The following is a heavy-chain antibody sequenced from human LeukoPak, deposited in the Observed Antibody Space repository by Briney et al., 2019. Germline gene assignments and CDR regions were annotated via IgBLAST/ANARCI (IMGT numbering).Heavy chain of an antibody. CDR3: ARGDYYGSGTYYKKTVDY. Sequence: ASVKVSCKASGYTFTSYGINWVRQAPGQGLEWMGWISAYNGNTNYAQKLQGKVTMTTDTSTSTAYMELRSLRSDDTAVYYCARGDYYGSGTYYKKTVDYWGQGTLVTVSS. J-gene: IGHJ4*02. CDR2: ISAYNGNT. CDR1: GYTFTSYG. D-gene: IGHD3-10*01. V-gene: IGHV1-18*01.